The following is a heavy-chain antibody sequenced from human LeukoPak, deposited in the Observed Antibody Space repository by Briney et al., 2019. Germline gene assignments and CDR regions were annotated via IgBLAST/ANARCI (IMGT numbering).Heavy chain of an antibody. CDR1: GGSISSSRYY. V-gene: IGHV4-39*07. J-gene: IGHJ4*02. Sequence: SETLSLTCSVSGGSISSSRYYWGWIRQTPGTGLAYIGSIYYSGRTYYNPSLKSRVTISVDTSKNQFSLKLSSVTAADTAVYYCARILYSSNIDYWGQGTLVTVSS. CDR3: ARILYSSNIDY. CDR2: IYYSGRT. D-gene: IGHD6-19*01.